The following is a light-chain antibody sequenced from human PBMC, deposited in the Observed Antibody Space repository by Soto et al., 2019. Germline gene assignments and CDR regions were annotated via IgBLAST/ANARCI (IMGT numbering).Light chain of an antibody. CDR1: SSDVGSYNL. CDR3: CTYARSSTPNWV. Sequence: QSALTQPASVSGSPGQSITISCTGTSSDVGSYNLVSWYQQHPGKAPKLMISEVSKRPSGVSNRFSGSKSGNTASLTSSGLQAEDEADYYCCTYARSSTPNWVFGGGTKLTVL. CDR2: EVS. J-gene: IGLJ3*02. V-gene: IGLV2-23*02.